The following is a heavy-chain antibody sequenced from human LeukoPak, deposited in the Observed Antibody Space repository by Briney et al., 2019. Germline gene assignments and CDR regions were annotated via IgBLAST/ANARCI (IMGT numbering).Heavy chain of an antibody. CDR1: GFNFDNFA. CDR3: TRGANSNYAAIGY. V-gene: IGHV3-30*04. J-gene: IGHJ4*02. CDR2: IRYDGSKE. Sequence: PRGSLRLSCVVSGFNFDNFAMHWVRQPLGKGLEWVAYIRYDGSKESYSDSVKGRFTISRDNSQNTLYLQMNSLRVEDTAVYYCTRGANSNYAAIGYWGRGTLVTVSS. D-gene: IGHD4-11*01.